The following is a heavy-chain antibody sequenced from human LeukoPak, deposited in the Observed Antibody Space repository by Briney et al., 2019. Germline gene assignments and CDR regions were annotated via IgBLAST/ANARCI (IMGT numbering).Heavy chain of an antibody. V-gene: IGHV4-4*07. CDR2: IYTSGST. Sequence: SETLSLTCTVSGGSISSYYWSWIRQPAGKGLEWIGRIYTSGSTNYNPSLKSRVTMSVDTSKNQSSLKLSSVTAADTAVYYCAREPPFYDSSGYYYVDYNWFDPWGQGTLVTVSS. D-gene: IGHD3-22*01. CDR3: AREPPFYDSSGYYYVDYNWFDP. CDR1: GGSISSYY. J-gene: IGHJ5*02.